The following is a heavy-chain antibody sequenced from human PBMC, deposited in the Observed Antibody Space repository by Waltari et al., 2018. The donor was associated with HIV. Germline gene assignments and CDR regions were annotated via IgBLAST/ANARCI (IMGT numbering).Heavy chain of an antibody. CDR1: GAPLSSSSYS. CDR3: AREANDYVWGSYSAVDY. J-gene: IGHJ4*02. D-gene: IGHD3-16*01. Sequence: QLQLQESGPGLVKPSETLSLTCTVSGAPLSSSSYSWGSIRQPPGKGLEWIGSIYYSGSTYYNPSLKSRVTISVDTSKNQFSLKLSSVTAADTAVYYCAREANDYVWGSYSAVDYWGQGTLVTVSS. CDR2: IYYSGST. V-gene: IGHV4-39*02.